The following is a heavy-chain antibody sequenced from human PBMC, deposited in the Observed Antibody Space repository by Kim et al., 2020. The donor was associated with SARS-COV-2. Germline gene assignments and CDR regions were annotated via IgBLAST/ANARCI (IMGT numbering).Heavy chain of an antibody. CDR1: GFTFSPFA. CDR2: IRSDESKR. CDR3: ARNFGSATMIGDV. J-gene: IGHJ3*01. D-gene: IGHD3-10*01. Sequence: GGSLRLSCTASGFTFSPFAMHWVRQAPGKGLEWVAVIRSDESKRYYAESVKDRFTISRDNSENTLYLQMNSLRAEDTAIYYCARNFGSATMIGDVWGLGT. V-gene: IGHV3-33*01.